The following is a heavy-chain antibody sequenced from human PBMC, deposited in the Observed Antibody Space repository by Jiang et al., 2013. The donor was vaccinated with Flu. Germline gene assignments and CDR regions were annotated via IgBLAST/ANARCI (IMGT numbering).Heavy chain of an antibody. CDR3: AKDMARSWLGQYYYYGMDV. CDR1: GFTFSSYG. V-gene: IGHV3-30*18. D-gene: IGHD3-10*01. Sequence: SCAASGFTFSSYGMHWVRQAPGKGLEWVAVISYDGSNKYYADSVKGRFTISRDNSKNTLYLQMNSLRAEDTAVYYCAKDMARSWLGQYYYYGMDVWGQGTTVTVSS. J-gene: IGHJ6*02. CDR2: ISYDGSNK.